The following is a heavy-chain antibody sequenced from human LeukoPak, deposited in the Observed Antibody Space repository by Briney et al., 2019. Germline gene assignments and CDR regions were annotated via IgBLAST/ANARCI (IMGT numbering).Heavy chain of an antibody. J-gene: IGHJ3*02. CDR3: ARAKRNGFDI. CDR1: EFSVGSNY. Sequence: GGSLRLSCAASEFSVGSNYMTWVRQAPGKGLEWVSLIYSGGSTYYADSVKGRFTISRDNSKNTLYLQMNSLRAEDTAVYYCARAKRNGFDIWGQGTMVTVSS. CDR2: IYSGGST. V-gene: IGHV3-66*01.